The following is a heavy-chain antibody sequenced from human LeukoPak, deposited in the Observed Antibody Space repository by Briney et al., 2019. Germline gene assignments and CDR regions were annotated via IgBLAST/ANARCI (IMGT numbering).Heavy chain of an antibody. Sequence: ASVKVSCKASGYTFIAYYVHWVRQAPGQGLEWMGRINPNSGGTNYAQNFQGRVTMTRDTPISTVYMELNRLTSDDTAVYYCTRVEVATNLPDYWGQGTLVTVPS. CDR3: TRVEVATNLPDY. CDR1: GYTFIAYY. J-gene: IGHJ4*02. V-gene: IGHV1-2*06. D-gene: IGHD5-24*01. CDR2: INPNSGGT.